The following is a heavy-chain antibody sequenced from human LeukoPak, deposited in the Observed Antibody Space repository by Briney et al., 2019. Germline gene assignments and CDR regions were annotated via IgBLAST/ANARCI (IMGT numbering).Heavy chain of an antibody. CDR1: GDSISSDGYS. J-gene: IGHJ4*02. V-gene: IGHV4-30-2*01. CDR3: ARVFGSYYSETRGYYFDS. CDR2: IYYSGGT. D-gene: IGHD3-22*01. Sequence: SQTLSLTCTVSGDSISSDGYSWTWIRQPPGKGLEWIGYIYYSGGTYYNPSLQTRLTISVDRSKNEFSLKLRSVTAADTAMYYCARVFGSYYSETRGYYFDSWGQGTPVTVSS.